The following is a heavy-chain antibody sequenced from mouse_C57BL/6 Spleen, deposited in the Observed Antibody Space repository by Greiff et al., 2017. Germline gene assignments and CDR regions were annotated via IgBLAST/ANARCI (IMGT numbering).Heavy chain of an antibody. D-gene: IGHD2-5*01. CDR1: GYTFTDYN. CDR2: INPNNGGT. J-gene: IGHJ3*01. CDR3: ARGSNYLFAY. Sequence: EVQLQQSGPELVKPGASVKIPCKASGYTFTDYNMDWVKQSHGKSLEWIGDINPNNGGTIYNQKFKGKATLTVDKSSSTAYMELRSLTSEDTAFYYCARGSNYLFAYWGQGTLVTVSA. V-gene: IGHV1-18*01.